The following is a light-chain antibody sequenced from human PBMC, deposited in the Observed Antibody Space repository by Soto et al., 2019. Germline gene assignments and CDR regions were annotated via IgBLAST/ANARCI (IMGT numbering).Light chain of an antibody. V-gene: IGKV3-20*01. Sequence: EIVLTQSPGTLSLSPGERATLSCRASQSVSNSYIAWYQQKPGQAPRLLIYAASSRATGIPDRFTGSGSGTDFTLTTTRLEPEDFALYYCQQYDISPWTFGQGTKVEIK. CDR3: QQYDISPWT. CDR2: AAS. J-gene: IGKJ1*01. CDR1: QSVSNSY.